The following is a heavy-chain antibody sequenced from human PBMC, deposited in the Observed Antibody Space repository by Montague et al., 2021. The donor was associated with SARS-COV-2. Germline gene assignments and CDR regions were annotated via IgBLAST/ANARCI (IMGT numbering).Heavy chain of an antibody. Sequence: SETLSLTCAVYGGSFSGYYWSWIRQPPGKGLEWIGEINHSGSTNYNPSLKSRVTISVDTSKNQFSLKLSSVTAADTDVYYCARKTQGWLSIPPYKSYFDFWGQGALVTVSS. J-gene: IGHJ4*02. CDR1: GGSFSGYY. D-gene: IGHD3-22*01. V-gene: IGHV4-34*01. CDR3: ARKTQGWLSIPPYKSYFDF. CDR2: INHSGST.